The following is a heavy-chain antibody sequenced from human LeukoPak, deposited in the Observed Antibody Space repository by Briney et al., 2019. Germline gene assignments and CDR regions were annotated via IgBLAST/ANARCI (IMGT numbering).Heavy chain of an antibody. D-gene: IGHD6-13*01. CDR2: INPSSGGT. J-gene: IGHJ3*02. Sequence: VASVKVSCKASGHAFTGYYMHWVRQAPGQGLEWMGWINPSSGGTNYAQNFQGRVTMTRDTSLSTAYMELSRLRSDDTAVYYCARDDRIAATDAFDIWGQGTMVTVSS. CDR1: GHAFTGYY. V-gene: IGHV1-2*02. CDR3: ARDDRIAATDAFDI.